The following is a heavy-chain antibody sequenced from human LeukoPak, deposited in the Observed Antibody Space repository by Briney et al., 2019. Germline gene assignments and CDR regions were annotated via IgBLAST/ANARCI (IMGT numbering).Heavy chain of an antibody. CDR3: AESLERYGSGSYYFY. CDR2: IYSGGDT. J-gene: IGHJ4*02. D-gene: IGHD3-10*01. CDR1: GFTFNTYG. Sequence: GGSLRLSCAASGFTFNTYGMSWVRQAPGKGLEWVSVIYSGGDTYYADSVKGRFTISRDNSKNTLYLQMNSLRAEDTAVYYCAESLERYGSGSYYFYWGQGTLVTVSS. V-gene: IGHV3-66*01.